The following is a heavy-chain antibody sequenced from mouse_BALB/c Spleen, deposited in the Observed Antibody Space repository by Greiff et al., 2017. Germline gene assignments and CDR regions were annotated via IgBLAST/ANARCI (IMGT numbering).Heavy chain of an antibody. CDR3: TRILRYGWYFDV. D-gene: IGHD1-1*01. J-gene: IGHJ1*01. V-gene: IGHV6-6*02. Sequence: EVKLVESGGGLVQPGGSMKLSCVASGFTFSSYWMSWVRQSPEKGLEWVAEIRLKSDNYATHYAESVKGKFTISRDDSKSRLYLQMNSLRAEDTGIYYCTRILRYGWYFDVWGAGTTVTVSS. CDR2: IRLKSDNYAT. CDR1: GFTFSSYW.